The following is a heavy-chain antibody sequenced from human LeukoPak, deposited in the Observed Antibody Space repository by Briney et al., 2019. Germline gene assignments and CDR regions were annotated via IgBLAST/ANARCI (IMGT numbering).Heavy chain of an antibody. CDR1: GFTFSSYA. CDR2: ISGSGGST. Sequence: PGGSLRLSCAASGFTFSSYAMSWVRQAPGKGLEWVSAISGSGGSTYYADSVKGRFTISRDNSKNTLYLQMNSLRAEDTAVYYCARVVVITGYYFDYWGQGTLVTVSS. CDR3: ARVVVITGYYFDY. J-gene: IGHJ4*02. D-gene: IGHD3-22*01. V-gene: IGHV3-23*01.